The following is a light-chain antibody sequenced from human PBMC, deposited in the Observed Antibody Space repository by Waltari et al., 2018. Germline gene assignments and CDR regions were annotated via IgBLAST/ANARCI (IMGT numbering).Light chain of an antibody. CDR3: QAWDSSTVV. CDR1: KLGDQY. CDR2: QDS. Sequence: SYELTQPPSVSVSPGQTASITCSGDKLGDQYVSWYQLKPGQSPVLVIYQDSQRPSGIPERFSGSNSGNTATLTISGTQARDEADYYCQAWDSSTVVFGGGTKLTVL. J-gene: IGLJ2*01. V-gene: IGLV3-1*01.